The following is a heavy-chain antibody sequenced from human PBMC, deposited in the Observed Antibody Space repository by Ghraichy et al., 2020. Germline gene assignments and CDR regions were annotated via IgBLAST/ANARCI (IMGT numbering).Heavy chain of an antibody. Sequence: GGSLRLSCAASGFTFSSYWMSWVRQAPGKGLEWVANIQQDGSEKYYVDSVKGRFTISRDNAKNSLYLQMNSLRAEDTAVYYCAREQYSGSGSYLNYYGMDVWGQGTTVTVSS. CDR2: IQQDGSEK. CDR1: GFTFSSYW. CDR3: AREQYSGSGSYLNYYGMDV. V-gene: IGHV3-7*01. D-gene: IGHD3-10*01. J-gene: IGHJ6*02.